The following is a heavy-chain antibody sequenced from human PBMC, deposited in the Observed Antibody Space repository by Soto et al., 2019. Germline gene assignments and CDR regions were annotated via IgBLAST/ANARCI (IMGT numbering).Heavy chain of an antibody. Sequence: ASVKVSCKASGYTFTTYGISWVRQAPGQGLEWLGWINTHNGNTNYAQNLQGRVIMTADTSTSTAYMGLRSLRSDDTATYYCTREGSAPYYYYGMDAWGQGTTVTV. CDR1: GYTFTTYG. J-gene: IGHJ6*02. CDR3: TREGSAPYYYYGMDA. V-gene: IGHV1-18*01. D-gene: IGHD3-10*01. CDR2: INTHNGNT.